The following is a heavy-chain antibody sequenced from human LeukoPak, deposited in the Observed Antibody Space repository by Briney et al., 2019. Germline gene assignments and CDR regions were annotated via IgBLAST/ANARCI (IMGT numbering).Heavy chain of an antibody. CDR1: GFTFTSYD. CDR3: AGDRKSGNFLGDFDH. V-gene: IGHV3-33*01. D-gene: IGHD1-26*01. Sequence: PGGSLRLSCAASGFTFTSYDMHWVRQAPGKGLEWVALIWFDGSNTYYADSVRGRFTVSRDNSKNTLYLQMNSLRAEDTAIYYCAGDRKSGNFLGDFDHRGQGTLVPVFS. CDR2: IWFDGSNT. J-gene: IGHJ5*02.